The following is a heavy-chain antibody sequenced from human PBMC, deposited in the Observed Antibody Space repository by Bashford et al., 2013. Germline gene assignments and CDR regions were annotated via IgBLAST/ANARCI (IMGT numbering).Heavy chain of an antibody. Sequence: GGSLRLSCVASGFSFSRFWIHWVRQVPGKGLVWVSRTSNDGSRTIYADSVRGRFIASRDNAKEHFVFGNEQSERGDTAVYYCGRDGGAHYSDYIDVWAKGPRSPSP. CDR2: TSNDGSRT. D-gene: IGHD4/OR15-4a*01. J-gene: IGHJ6*03. CDR3: GRDGGAHYSDYIDV. CDR1: GFSFSRFW. V-gene: IGHV3-74*01.